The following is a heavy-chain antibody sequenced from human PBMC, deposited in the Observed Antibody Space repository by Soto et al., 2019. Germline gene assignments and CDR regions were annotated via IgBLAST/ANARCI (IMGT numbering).Heavy chain of an antibody. CDR1: GGTFGSYA. CDR2: IIPILNSP. D-gene: IGHD2-2*01. J-gene: IGHJ6*02. CDR3: AREAPYCTSATCPKFYDMDV. V-gene: IGHV1-69*01. Sequence: VKVSCQASGGTFGSYAITWVRRAPGQGLEWLGGIIPILNSPAYAQKFKARVVITADEITNTAYMELNSLRFDDTAVYYCAREAPYCTSATCPKFYDMDVWGQGTTVTVPS.